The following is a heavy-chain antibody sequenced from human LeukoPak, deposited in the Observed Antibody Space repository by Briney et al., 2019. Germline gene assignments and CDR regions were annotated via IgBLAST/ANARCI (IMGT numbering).Heavy chain of an antibody. CDR3: AKGVDIWFGEYNWFDP. J-gene: IGHJ5*02. D-gene: IGHD3-10*01. Sequence: GASVKVSCKVSGYTLTELSMHWVRRAPGKGLEWMGGFDPEDGETIYAQKFQGRVTMTEDTSTDTAYMELSSLRAEDTAVYYCAKGVDIWFGEYNWFDPWGQGTLVTVSS. CDR1: GYTLTELS. V-gene: IGHV1-24*01. CDR2: FDPEDGET.